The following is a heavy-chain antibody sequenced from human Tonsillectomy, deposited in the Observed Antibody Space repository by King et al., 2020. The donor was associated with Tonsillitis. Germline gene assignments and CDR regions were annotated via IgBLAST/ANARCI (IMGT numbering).Heavy chain of an antibody. Sequence: VQLVQSGAEVKKPGASVKVSCKASGYTFTDYYIHWVRQAPGQGLEWMGWINPNSGGTKSTQNFQGRVTMTRDTSISTAYMELSRLRSDDTAVYYCASLFDLDCWGQGTLVTVSS. V-gene: IGHV1-2*02. D-gene: IGHD3-9*01. CDR2: INPNSGGT. J-gene: IGHJ4*02. CDR3: ASLFDLDC. CDR1: GYTFTDYY.